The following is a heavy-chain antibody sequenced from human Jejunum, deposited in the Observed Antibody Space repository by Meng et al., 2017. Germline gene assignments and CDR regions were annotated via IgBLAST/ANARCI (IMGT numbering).Heavy chain of an antibody. V-gene: IGHV3-21*01. D-gene: IGHD1-26*01. CDR2: INGRSNYI. Sequence: GESLKISCAASGFTITTYTLNWVRQAPGKGLEWVSSINGRSNYIYYADSVKGRFTISRDNAKNSLSLQMNSLRGDDTAVYYCVREDGKVGTSSAFDIWGQGTMVTVSS. J-gene: IGHJ3*02. CDR1: GFTITTYT. CDR3: VREDGKVGTSSAFDI.